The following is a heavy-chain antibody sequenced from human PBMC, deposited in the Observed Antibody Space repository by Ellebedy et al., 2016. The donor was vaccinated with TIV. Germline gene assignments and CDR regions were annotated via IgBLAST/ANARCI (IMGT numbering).Heavy chain of an antibody. V-gene: IGHV4-34*01. CDR1: GGSFSGYY. CDR3: ARGGPAARFDY. CDR2: INHSGST. J-gene: IGHJ4*02. D-gene: IGHD2-2*01. Sequence: SETLSLXCAVYGGSFSGYYWSWIRQPPGKGLEWIGEINHSGSTNYNPSLKSRVTISVDTSKNQFSLKLSSVTAADTAVYYCARGGPAARFDYWGQGTLVTVSS.